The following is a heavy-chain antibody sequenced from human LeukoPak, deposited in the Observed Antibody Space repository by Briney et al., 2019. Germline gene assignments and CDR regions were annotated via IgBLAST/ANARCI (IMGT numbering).Heavy chain of an antibody. J-gene: IGHJ5*02. CDR2: ISWNSGSI. CDR3: AKAPPDFWSGFDP. V-gene: IGHV3-9*01. Sequence: GRSPRLSCAASGFTFDDYAMHWVRQAPGKGLEWVSGISWNSGSIGYADSVKGRFTISRDNAKNSLYLQMNSLRAEDTALYYCAKAPPDFWSGFDPWGQGTLVTVSS. D-gene: IGHD3-3*01. CDR1: GFTFDDYA.